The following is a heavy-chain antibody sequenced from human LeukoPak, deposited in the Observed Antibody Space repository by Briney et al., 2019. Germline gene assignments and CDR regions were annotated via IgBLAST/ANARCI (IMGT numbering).Heavy chain of an antibody. J-gene: IGHJ4*02. CDR3: AGGWELE. D-gene: IGHD1-26*01. Sequence: SETLSLTCTVSGGSISSYYWSWIRQPPGKGLEWIGYIYYSGSTNYNPSLKSRVTISVDTSKNQFSLKLSSVTPADTAVYYCAGGWELEWGQGTLVTVSS. CDR1: GGSISSYY. CDR2: IYYSGST. V-gene: IGHV4-59*01.